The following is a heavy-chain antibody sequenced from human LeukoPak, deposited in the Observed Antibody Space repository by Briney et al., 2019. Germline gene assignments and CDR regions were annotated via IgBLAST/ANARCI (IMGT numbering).Heavy chain of an antibody. D-gene: IGHD3-9*01. CDR3: ARAQESYDILTGYYPNYFDY. Sequence: PGGSLRLSCAASGFTFSSYSMNWVRQAPGKGLEWVSYISSSSSTIYYADSVKGRFTISRDNAKNSLYLQMNSLRAEDTAVYYCARAQESYDILTGYYPNYFDYWGQGTLVTVSS. J-gene: IGHJ4*02. CDR2: ISSSSSTI. CDR1: GFTFSSYS. V-gene: IGHV3-48*01.